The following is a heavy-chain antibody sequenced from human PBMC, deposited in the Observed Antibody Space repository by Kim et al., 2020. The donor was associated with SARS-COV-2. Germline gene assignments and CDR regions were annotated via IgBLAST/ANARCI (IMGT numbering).Heavy chain of an antibody. CDR1: GFTFSSYA. D-gene: IGHD3-10*01. Sequence: GGSLRLSCAASGFTFSSYAMSWVRQAPGKGLEWVSAISGSGGSTYYADSVKGRFTISRDNSKNTLYLQMNSLRAEDTAVYYCAKFGRPLLLWFGELLQYYFYYWGQGTLVTVSS. V-gene: IGHV3-23*01. CDR2: ISGSGGST. J-gene: IGHJ4*02. CDR3: AKFGRPLLLWFGELLQYYFYY.